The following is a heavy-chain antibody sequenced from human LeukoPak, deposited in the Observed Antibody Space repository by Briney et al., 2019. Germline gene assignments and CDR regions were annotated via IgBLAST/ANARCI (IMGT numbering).Heavy chain of an antibody. J-gene: IGHJ4*02. CDR2: ISWNSGSI. V-gene: IGHV3-9*01. CDR1: GFTFDDYA. CDR3: AKDMGRYFDWLLFKW. Sequence: QTGGSLRLSCAASGFTFDDYAMHWVRQAPGKGLEWVSGISWNSGSIGYADSVKGRFTISRDNAKNSLYLQMSSLRAEDTALYYCAKDMGRYFDWLLFKWWGQGTLVTVSS. D-gene: IGHD3-9*01.